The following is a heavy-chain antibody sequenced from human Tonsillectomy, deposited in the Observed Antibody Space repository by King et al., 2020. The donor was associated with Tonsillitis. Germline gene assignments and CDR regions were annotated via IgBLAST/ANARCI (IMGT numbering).Heavy chain of an antibody. D-gene: IGHD6-19*01. J-gene: IGHJ4*02. V-gene: IGHV4-34*01. CDR3: ARGPNSSGLPFDY. Sequence: VQLQQWGAGLLKPSETLSLTCAVYGGSFSGYYWSWIRQPPGKGLEWIGENNHSGSTNYNPSLKSRVTISVDTSKNQFSLKLSSVTAADTAVYYCARGPNSSGLPFDYWGQGTLVTVSS. CDR1: GGSFSGYY. CDR2: NNHSGST.